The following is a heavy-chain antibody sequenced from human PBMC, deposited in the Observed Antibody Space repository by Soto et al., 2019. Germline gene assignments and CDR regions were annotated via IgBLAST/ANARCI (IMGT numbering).Heavy chain of an antibody. CDR2: VTHDGTER. Sequence: QVQLVASGGGVVQPGRSLSLSCAASGFTLSGHGLHWVRQAPGKGLEWVAVVTHDGTERHYPDSVKGRFTITRDISKNTFYQQMNSLRVEDTAMYYCAREKNSGYYRTVDYWGQGTLVTVSS. CDR3: AREKNSGYYRTVDY. V-gene: IGHV3-30*03. D-gene: IGHD3-10*01. CDR1: GFTLSGHG. J-gene: IGHJ4*02.